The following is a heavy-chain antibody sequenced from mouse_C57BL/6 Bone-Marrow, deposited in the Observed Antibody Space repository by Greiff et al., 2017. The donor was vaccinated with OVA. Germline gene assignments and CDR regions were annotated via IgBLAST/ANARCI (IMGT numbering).Heavy chain of an antibody. J-gene: IGHJ1*03. D-gene: IGHD1-1*01. V-gene: IGHV1-50*01. CDR3: ARSYYYGTFYWYFDV. CDR2: IDPSDSYT. Sequence: QVQLQQPGAELVKPGASVKLSCKASGYTFTSYWMQWVKQRPGQGLEWIGEIDPSDSYTNYNQKFKGKATLTVDTSSSTAYMQLSSLTSEDSAVYYCARSYYYGTFYWYFDVWGTGTTVTVSS. CDR1: GYTFTSYW.